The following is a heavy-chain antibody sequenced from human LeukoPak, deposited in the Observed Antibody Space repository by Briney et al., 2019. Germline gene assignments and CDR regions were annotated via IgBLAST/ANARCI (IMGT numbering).Heavy chain of an antibody. CDR3: AREGSSSWYLGGPVVNNWFDP. J-gene: IGHJ5*02. CDR1: GFTFSSYR. Sequence: GGSLRLSCAASGFTFSSYRMSWVRQAPGKGLWWVANIKQDGSEKYYVDSVKGRFTISRDNAKNSLYLQMNSLRAEDTAVYYCAREGSSSWYLGGPVVNNWFDPWGQGTLVTVSS. V-gene: IGHV3-7*01. D-gene: IGHD6-13*01. CDR2: IKQDGSEK.